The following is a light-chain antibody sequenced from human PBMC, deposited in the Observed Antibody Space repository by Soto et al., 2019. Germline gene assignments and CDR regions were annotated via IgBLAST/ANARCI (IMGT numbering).Light chain of an antibody. CDR1: SSDVGDYKF. CDR3: SSYAGNNNVV. J-gene: IGLJ2*01. Sequence: QSALTQPPSASGSPGQSVTISCTGTSSDVGDYKFVSWYQQHPGKAPKLMIYEVSRRPSGVPDRFSGSKSGHTASLTVSGLQAEDEADYYCSSYAGNNNVVFGGGTKLTV. V-gene: IGLV2-8*01. CDR2: EVS.